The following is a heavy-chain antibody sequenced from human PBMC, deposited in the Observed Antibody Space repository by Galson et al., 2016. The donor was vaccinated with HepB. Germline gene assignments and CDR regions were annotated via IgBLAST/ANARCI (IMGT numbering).Heavy chain of an antibody. V-gene: IGHV3-53*01. CDR3: ASHGGSPSGVLGPTEGLDY. CDR1: GFSVNNNY. D-gene: IGHD1-26*01. Sequence: SLRLSCAASGFSVNNNYMTWVRQAPGKGLEWVSVIYGGGSTYYGDSVGGRFTVYRDNSENKLYLQMNSLRVEDTAVYYCASHGGSPSGVLGPTEGLDYWGLGTLVTVSS. J-gene: IGHJ4*02. CDR2: IYGGGST.